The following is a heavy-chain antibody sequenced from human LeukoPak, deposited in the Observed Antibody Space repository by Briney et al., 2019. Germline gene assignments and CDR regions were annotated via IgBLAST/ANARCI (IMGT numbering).Heavy chain of an antibody. V-gene: IGHV4-4*07. CDR1: GGSINSYY. J-gene: IGHJ4*02. CDR2: IYSSGST. D-gene: IGHD4-23*01. CDR3: ARGGKATVVTM. Sequence: TSGTLSLTCTVSGGSINSYYWSWIRQPAGKGLEWIGRIYSSGSTNYNPSLKSRVSMSVDTSKNQFSLKLTSVTAADTAVYYCARGGKATVVTMWGQGILVTVSS.